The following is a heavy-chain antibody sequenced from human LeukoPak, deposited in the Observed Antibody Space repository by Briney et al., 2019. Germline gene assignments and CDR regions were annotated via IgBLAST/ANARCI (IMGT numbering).Heavy chain of an antibody. V-gene: IGHV3-7*01. Sequence: GGSLRLSCAASGFTFSSYAMHWVRQAPGKGLEWVANIKQDGVDKYYVDSVKGRFTISRDNAKNSLFLQMNSLRAEDTAVYYCARELLWAFDYWGQGTLVTVSS. CDR2: IKQDGVDK. D-gene: IGHD2-21*01. J-gene: IGHJ4*02. CDR1: GFTFSSYA. CDR3: ARELLWAFDY.